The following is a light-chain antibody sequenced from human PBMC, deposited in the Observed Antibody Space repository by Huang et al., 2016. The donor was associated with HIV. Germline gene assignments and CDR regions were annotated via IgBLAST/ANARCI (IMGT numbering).Light chain of an antibody. V-gene: IGKV3-15*01. J-gene: IGKJ1*01. CDR2: CAF. CDR1: QSVGSN. CDR3: QQYDAWRT. Sequence: EVLMTQSPATLSVSPVASATLYCRASQSVGSNLAWYQQKSGQSPRTLIYCAFTRATGVPDMFSGSGSGTVFRLTISSLQSEDFAFYYCQQYDAWRTFGQGTKVEL.